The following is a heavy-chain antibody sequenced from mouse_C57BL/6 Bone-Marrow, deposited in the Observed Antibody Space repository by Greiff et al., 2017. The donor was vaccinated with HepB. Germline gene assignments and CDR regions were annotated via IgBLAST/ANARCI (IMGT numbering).Heavy chain of an antibody. CDR3: AIEPHPITTVARMDY. V-gene: IGHV1-74*01. CDR1: GYTFTSYW. J-gene: IGHJ4*01. Sequence: QVQLKQPGAELVKPGASVKVSCKASGYTFTSYWMHWVKQRPGQGLEWIGRIHPSDSDTNYNQKFKGKATLTVDKSSSTAYMQLSSLTSEDSAVYYCAIEPHPITTVARMDYWGQGTSVTVSS. D-gene: IGHD1-1*01. CDR2: IHPSDSDT.